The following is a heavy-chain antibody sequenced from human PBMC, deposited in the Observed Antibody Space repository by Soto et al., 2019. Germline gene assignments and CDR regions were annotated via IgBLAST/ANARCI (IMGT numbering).Heavy chain of an antibody. CDR3: ARAPLHGTRLYYFDY. D-gene: IGHD1-1*01. J-gene: IGHJ4*02. Sequence: QLQLQESGSGLVKPSQTLSLTCAVSGGSISSGGYSWSWIRQPPGKGLEWIGYIYHSGSTYYNPSLKSRVTISVDRSKNQFSRKLSSVTAADTAVYYCARAPLHGTRLYYFDYWGQGTLVTVSS. CDR1: GGSISSGGYS. CDR2: IYHSGST. V-gene: IGHV4-30-2*01.